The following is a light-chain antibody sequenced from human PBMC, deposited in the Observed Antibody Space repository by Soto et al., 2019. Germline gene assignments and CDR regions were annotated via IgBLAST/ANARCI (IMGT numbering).Light chain of an antibody. CDR3: QQYTDSPIT. J-gene: IGKJ3*01. V-gene: IGKV3-15*01. CDR1: QSVGKN. Sequence: EIVMTQSPVTLSVSPGERASLSCRASQSVGKNLAWYQQRPGQAPRLLIHGASTRASGVPARFSGSGSGTDFTLTISSLQSEDFALYYCQQYTDSPITFGPGTKVDLE. CDR2: GAS.